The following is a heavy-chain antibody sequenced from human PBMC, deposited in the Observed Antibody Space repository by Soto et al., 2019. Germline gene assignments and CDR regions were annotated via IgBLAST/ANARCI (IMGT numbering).Heavy chain of an antibody. J-gene: IGHJ4*02. CDR2: INPGSGVT. Sequence: ASVKVSCKASGYSFTKYHMHWVRQSPGQGLEWMGWINPGSGVTNQAQKFQGRVTMTRDTSITTTYMELNSLTSDDTAVYYCARVAGHKNARFDTWGQGALVTVSS. CDR1: GYSFTKYH. CDR3: ARVAGHKNARFDT. V-gene: IGHV1-2*02. D-gene: IGHD1-1*01.